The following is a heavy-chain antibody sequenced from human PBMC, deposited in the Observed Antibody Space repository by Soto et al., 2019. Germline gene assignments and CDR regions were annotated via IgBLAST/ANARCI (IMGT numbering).Heavy chain of an antibody. J-gene: IGHJ5*02. V-gene: IGHV1-18*01. Sequence: GASLKVSCKSSGYSFPRYGMSWVRQAPGQGLEWMGWISAYNGNTNYAQKLQDRVTMTTDTSTSTAYMELRSLRSDDTAVYYCARGRIAAADWFDPWGQGTLVTVSS. CDR3: ARGRIAAADWFDP. CDR2: ISAYNGNT. D-gene: IGHD6-13*01. CDR1: GYSFPRYG.